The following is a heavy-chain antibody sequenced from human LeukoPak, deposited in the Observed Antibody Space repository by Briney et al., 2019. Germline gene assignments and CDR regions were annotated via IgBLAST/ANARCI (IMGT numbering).Heavy chain of an antibody. V-gene: IGHV4-59*01. CDR3: ARDSAVWGVIPSFGY. D-gene: IGHD3-10*01. CDR1: GGSISSYY. CDR2: IYYSGST. Sequence: SETLSLTCTVSGGSISSYYWSWIRQPPGKGLEWIGYIYYSGSTNYNPSLKSRVTISVDTSKNQFSLKLSSVTAADTAVYYCARDSAVWGVIPSFGYWGQGTLVTVSS. J-gene: IGHJ4*02.